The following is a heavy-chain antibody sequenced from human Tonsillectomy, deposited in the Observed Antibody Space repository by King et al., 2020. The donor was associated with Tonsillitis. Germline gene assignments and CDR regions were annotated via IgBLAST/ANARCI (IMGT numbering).Heavy chain of an antibody. D-gene: IGHD3-10*01. V-gene: IGHV4-61*01. CDR2: IYYSGST. Sequence: QLQESGPGLVKPSETLSLTCTVSGGSVSSGSYYWSWIRQPPGKGLVWIGYIYYSGSTNYNPSLKSRVTISVDTSKNQFSLKLSSVTAADTAVYYCARDLLGRGTMVRVENWYFDLWGRGTLVTVSS. J-gene: IGHJ2*01. CDR3: ARDLLGRGTMVRVENWYFDL. CDR1: GGSVSSGSYY.